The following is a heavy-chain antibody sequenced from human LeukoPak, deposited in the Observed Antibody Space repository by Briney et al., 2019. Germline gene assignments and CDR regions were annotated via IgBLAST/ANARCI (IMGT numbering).Heavy chain of an antibody. CDR2: ISAYNGNT. CDR1: GYTFTSYG. V-gene: IGHV1-18*01. CDR3: AREFGRDSSGYYRMDV. J-gene: IGHJ6*03. D-gene: IGHD3-22*01. Sequence: ASVKVSCKASGYTFTSYGISWVRQAPGQGLEWMGWISAYNGNTNYAQKLQGRVTMTTDTSTSTAYMELRSLRSDDTAVYYCAREFGRDSSGYYRMDVWGKGTTVTISS.